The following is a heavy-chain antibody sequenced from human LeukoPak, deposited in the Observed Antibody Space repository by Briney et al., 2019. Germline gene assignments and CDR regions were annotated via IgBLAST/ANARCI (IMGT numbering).Heavy chain of an antibody. CDR1: GFTFSSYA. Sequence: PGRSLRLSCAASGFTFSSYAMSWVRQAPGKGLEWVSAISGSGGSTYYADSVKGRFTISRDNSKNTLYLQMNSLRAEDTAVYYCAKHGAITMVRGVFYYYYYMDVWGKGTTVTVSS. CDR3: AKHGAITMVRGVFYYYYYMDV. D-gene: IGHD3-10*01. V-gene: IGHV3-23*01. J-gene: IGHJ6*03. CDR2: ISGSGGST.